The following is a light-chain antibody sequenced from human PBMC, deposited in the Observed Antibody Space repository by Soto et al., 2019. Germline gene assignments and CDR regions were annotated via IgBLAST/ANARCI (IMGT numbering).Light chain of an antibody. Sequence: DIPLTQSPSFLSASVGGRVTITCRASQAISSHLAWYQQKPGKAPNLLIYGASTLQSGVPSRFSGSGSGTQFTLTISSLQPEDFATYYCQQLNSYPLTFGPGTTMDIK. J-gene: IGKJ3*01. CDR2: GAS. CDR3: QQLNSYPLT. CDR1: QAISSH. V-gene: IGKV1-9*01.